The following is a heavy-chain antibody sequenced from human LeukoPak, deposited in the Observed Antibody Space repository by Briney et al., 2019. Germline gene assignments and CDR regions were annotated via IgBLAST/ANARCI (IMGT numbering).Heavy chain of an antibody. CDR1: GGSISSGGYS. Sequence: SQTLSLTCAVSGGSISSGGYSWSWIRQPPGKGLEWIGYIYHSGSTYYNPSLKSRVTISVDTSKNQFSLKLSSVTAADTAVYYCARDGDCSGYYSWFDPWGQGTLVTVSS. D-gene: IGHD3-22*01. J-gene: IGHJ5*02. V-gene: IGHV4-30-2*01. CDR2: IYHSGST. CDR3: ARDGDCSGYYSWFDP.